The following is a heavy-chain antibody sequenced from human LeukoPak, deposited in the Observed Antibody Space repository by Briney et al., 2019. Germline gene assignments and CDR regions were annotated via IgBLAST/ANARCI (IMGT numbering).Heavy chain of an antibody. Sequence: PSETLSLTCIVSGGSVSSGGHYWGWIRQPPGKGLEWIGSIYYSGSTYYNPSLNNRVTISVDTSKNQFSLKLSSVTAADTAVYYCARGDYYGLLDYWGQGTLVTVSS. D-gene: IGHD3-10*01. CDR3: ARGDYYGLLDY. CDR1: GGSVSSGGHY. CDR2: IYYSGST. V-gene: IGHV4-39*07. J-gene: IGHJ4*02.